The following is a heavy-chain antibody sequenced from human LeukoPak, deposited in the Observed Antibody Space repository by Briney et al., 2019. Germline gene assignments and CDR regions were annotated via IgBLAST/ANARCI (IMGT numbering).Heavy chain of an antibody. CDR1: GLTFDDYA. Sequence: GGSLRLSCAASGLTFDDYAMHWVRQAPGKGLEWVSSISSSSSHIYYADSVKGRFTISRDNAKNSLYLQMNSLRAEDTAVYYCAREYGEQYYFDYWGQGTLVTVSS. V-gene: IGHV3-21*01. D-gene: IGHD3-10*01. J-gene: IGHJ4*02. CDR3: AREYGEQYYFDY. CDR2: ISSSSSHI.